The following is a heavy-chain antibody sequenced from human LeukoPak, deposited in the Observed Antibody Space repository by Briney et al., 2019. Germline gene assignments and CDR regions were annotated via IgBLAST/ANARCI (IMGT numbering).Heavy chain of an antibody. V-gene: IGHV3-21*01. CDR3: ARDGLTDYYDSSFDY. J-gene: IGHJ4*02. D-gene: IGHD3-22*01. Sequence: GGSLRLSCAASGFTFSSYSMNWVRQAPGKGLEWVSSISSSSSYIYYADSVKGRFTISRDNAKNSLYLQMNSLRAEDTAVYYCARDGLTDYYDSSFDYWGQGTLVTVSS. CDR1: GFTFSSYS. CDR2: ISSSSSYI.